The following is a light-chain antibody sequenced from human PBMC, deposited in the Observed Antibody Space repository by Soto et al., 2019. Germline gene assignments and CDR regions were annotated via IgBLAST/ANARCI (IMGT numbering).Light chain of an antibody. CDR2: EVG. V-gene: IGLV2-14*01. CDR3: CSYAGDVTVL. Sequence: QSALTQPASVSGSPGQSITISCAGTSSDVGAYNYVSWYQQHPGKAPKLVIYEVGDRPSGVSNRFSGSKSGNTASLTISGLQTEDEAYYYCCSYAGDVTVLFGGGTKLTVL. J-gene: IGLJ2*01. CDR1: SSDVGAYNY.